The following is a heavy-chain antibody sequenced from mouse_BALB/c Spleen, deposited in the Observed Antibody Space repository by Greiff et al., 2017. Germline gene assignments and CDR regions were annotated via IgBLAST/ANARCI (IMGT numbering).Heavy chain of an antibody. CDR3: ARGYYGNYAWFAY. V-gene: IGHV2-6-7*01. CDR1: GFSLTSYG. Sequence: QVQLKQSGPGLVQPSQSLSITCTVSGFSLTSYGVNWVRQPPGKGLEWLGMIWGDGSTDYNSALKSRLSISKDNSKSQVFLKMNSLQTDDTARYYCARGYYGNYAWFAYWGQGTLVTVSA. CDR2: IWGDGST. J-gene: IGHJ3*01. D-gene: IGHD2-1*01.